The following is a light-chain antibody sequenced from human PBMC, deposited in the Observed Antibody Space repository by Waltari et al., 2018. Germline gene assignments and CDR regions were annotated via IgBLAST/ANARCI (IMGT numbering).Light chain of an antibody. CDR1: QIISTW. V-gene: IGKV1-5*03. CDR2: KAS. CDR3: QQYNDFSSLT. Sequence: DTQLTQSPSTLSASVGDRVTITCRASQIISTWLGWYQQKPGKAPKLLIYKASSLESGVPSRFSGSGSGTEFTLTISSLQPDDFATYYCQQYNDFSSLTFGGGTKVEIE. J-gene: IGKJ4*01.